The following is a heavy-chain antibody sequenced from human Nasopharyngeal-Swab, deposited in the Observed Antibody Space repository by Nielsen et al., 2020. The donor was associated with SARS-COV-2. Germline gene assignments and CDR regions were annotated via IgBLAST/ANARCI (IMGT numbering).Heavy chain of an antibody. D-gene: IGHD5-18*01. CDR3: ASNSGYSYGSPLDN. V-gene: IGHV3-30*03. CDR2: ISYDGNNK. J-gene: IGHJ4*02. Sequence: GESLKISCAASGFTFSSYGMHWVRQVPGKGLEWVAVISYDGNNKYYVDSVKGRFTISRDNAKNSLYLQMNSLRDEDTAMYYCASNSGYSYGSPLDNWGQGTLVTVSS. CDR1: GFTFSSYG.